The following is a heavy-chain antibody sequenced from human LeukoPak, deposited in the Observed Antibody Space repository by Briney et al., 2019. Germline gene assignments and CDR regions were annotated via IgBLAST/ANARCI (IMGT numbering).Heavy chain of an antibody. D-gene: IGHD2-8*01. CDR2: ISAYNGNT. Sequence: ASVTVSCKASGYTFTSYGISWVRQAPGQGLEWMGWISAYNGNTNYAQKLQGRVTMTTDTSTSTAYMELRSLRSDDTAVYYCARVHCTNGVCYRNYYYYYMDVWGKGTTVTVSS. J-gene: IGHJ6*03. V-gene: IGHV1-18*01. CDR1: GYTFTSYG. CDR3: ARVHCTNGVCYRNYYYYYMDV.